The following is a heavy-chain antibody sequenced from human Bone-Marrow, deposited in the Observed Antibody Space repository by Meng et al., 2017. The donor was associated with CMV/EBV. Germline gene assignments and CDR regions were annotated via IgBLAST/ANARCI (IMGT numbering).Heavy chain of an antibody. V-gene: IGHV1-2*02. CDR1: GYTFTGYY. Sequence: ASVKVSCKASGYTFTGYYMHWVRQAPGQGLEWMGWINPNSGGTNYAQKFQGRVTMTRDTSISTAYMELSRLRSDDTAVYYCASSLGSSGWPYYYYGMEVWGPGNTVHGAS. CDR2: INPNSGGT. D-gene: IGHD6-19*01. J-gene: IGHJ6*01. CDR3: ASSLGSSGWPYYYYGMEV.